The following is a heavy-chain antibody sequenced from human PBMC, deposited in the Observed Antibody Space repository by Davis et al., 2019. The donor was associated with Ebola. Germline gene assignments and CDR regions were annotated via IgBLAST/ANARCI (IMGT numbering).Heavy chain of an antibody. CDR2: IYDAGSA. D-gene: IGHD4-11*01. Sequence: SETLSLTCTVSGGSIRSNIYNWGWIRQPPGKGLEWIGNIYDAGSAYYNPSLESRVTMSVDTSKNQFSLNIISVTAADTAVYFCARQQSATINYYGMDVWGQGTTVTVSS. J-gene: IGHJ6*02. CDR3: ARQQSATINYYGMDV. CDR1: GGSIRSNIYN. V-gene: IGHV4-39*01.